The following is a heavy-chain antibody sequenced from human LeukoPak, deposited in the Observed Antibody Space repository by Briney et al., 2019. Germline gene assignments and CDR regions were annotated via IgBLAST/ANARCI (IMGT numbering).Heavy chain of an antibody. D-gene: IGHD6-13*01. J-gene: IGHJ6*02. CDR3: AKDQNIAAAGKYYYYGMDA. V-gene: IGHV3-30*18. CDR1: GFTFSSYG. Sequence: GRSLRLSCAASGFTFSSYGMHWVRQAPGKGLEWVAVISYDGSNKYYADSVKGRFTISRDNSKNTLYLQMNSLRAEDTAVYYCAKDQNIAAAGKYYYYGMDAWGQGTTVTVSS. CDR2: ISYDGSNK.